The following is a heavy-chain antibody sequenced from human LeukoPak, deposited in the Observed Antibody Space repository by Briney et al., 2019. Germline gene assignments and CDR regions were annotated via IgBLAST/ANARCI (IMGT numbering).Heavy chain of an antibody. D-gene: IGHD3-22*01. Sequence: GGSLRLSCAASGFTFDDYGMSWVRQAPGKGLEWVSGINWNGGSTGYADSVKGRFTISRDNSKNTLYLQMNSLRAEDTAVYYCAREGYDSSGYYFVAFDYWGQGTLVTVSS. J-gene: IGHJ4*02. CDR3: AREGYDSSGYYFVAFDY. CDR2: INWNGGST. V-gene: IGHV3-20*04. CDR1: GFTFDDYG.